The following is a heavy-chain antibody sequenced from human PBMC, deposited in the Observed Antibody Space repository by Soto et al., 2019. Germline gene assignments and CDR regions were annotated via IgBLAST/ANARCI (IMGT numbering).Heavy chain of an antibody. J-gene: IGHJ5*02. CDR3: ARTPPRLEDTAMVHWFDP. V-gene: IGHV4-59*01. Sequence: PSETLSLTCTVYGGSISSYFWSWIRQPPAKGLEWIGYIYYSGSTYYNPSLKSRVTISVDTSKNQFSLKRSSVPAADTAVYYCARTPPRLEDTAMVHWFDPWGQGTLVTVSS. CDR2: IYYSGST. CDR1: GGSISSYF. D-gene: IGHD5-18*01.